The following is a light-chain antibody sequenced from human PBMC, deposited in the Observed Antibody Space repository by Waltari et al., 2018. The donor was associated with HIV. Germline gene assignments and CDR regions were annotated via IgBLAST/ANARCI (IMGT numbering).Light chain of an antibody. Sequence: DIKMTQSPSTLSASVGDRVTITCRASQSISSGLAWYQQKPGKAPKLLIYKASSLESGVPSRFSGSGSGTEFTLTISSLQPDDFATYYCQQYNSYSRTFGQGTKVEIK. V-gene: IGKV1-5*03. CDR2: KAS. CDR1: QSISSG. J-gene: IGKJ1*01. CDR3: QQYNSYSRT.